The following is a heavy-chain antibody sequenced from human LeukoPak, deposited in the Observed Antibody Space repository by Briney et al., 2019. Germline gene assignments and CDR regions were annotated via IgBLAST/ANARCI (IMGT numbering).Heavy chain of an antibody. V-gene: IGHV3-53*01. Sequence: GGSLRLSCAASGFTVSSNYMSWVRQAPGKGLEWVSVIYSGGSTYYADSVKGRFTISRDNSKNTLYLQMNSLRAEDTAVYYCARDHSGYDSWDYWGQGTLVTVSS. D-gene: IGHD5-12*01. J-gene: IGHJ4*02. CDR1: GFTVSSNY. CDR2: IYSGGST. CDR3: ARDHSGYDSWDY.